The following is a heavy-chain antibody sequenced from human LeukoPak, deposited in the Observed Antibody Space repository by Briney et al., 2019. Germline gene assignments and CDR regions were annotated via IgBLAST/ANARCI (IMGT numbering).Heavy chain of an antibody. CDR3: ARDLYDILTGYPQGFDP. D-gene: IGHD3-9*01. CDR1: GGSISSYY. CDR2: IYTSGST. Sequence: SDTLSPTCTVCGGSISSYYWIWIRQPAGKGLEWIGRIYTSGSTNYNPSLKSRVTISVDKSKNQFSLKLSSVTAADTGVYYCARDLYDILTGYPQGFDPWGQGTLVTVSS. V-gene: IGHV4-4*07. J-gene: IGHJ5*02.